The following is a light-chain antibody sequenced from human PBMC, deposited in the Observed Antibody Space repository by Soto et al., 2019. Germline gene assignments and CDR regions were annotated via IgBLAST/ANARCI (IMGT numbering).Light chain of an antibody. Sequence: DLVMTQSPDSLAVSLGERATMNCKCSRSVLYKSNNKNHLAWYQQKPGQPPQLIIYWASTREYGVPERFSGSGSGTDFTLAFSSLEAEDVAFYWCQQYFDVPFTFGGGTKVEI. J-gene: IGKJ4*01. CDR3: QQYFDVPFT. CDR1: RSVLYKSNNKNH. V-gene: IGKV4-1*01. CDR2: WAS.